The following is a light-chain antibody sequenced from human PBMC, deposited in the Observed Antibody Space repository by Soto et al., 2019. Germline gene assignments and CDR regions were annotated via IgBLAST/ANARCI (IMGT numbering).Light chain of an antibody. CDR1: QNIRDNY. CDR3: QQYGYEPLT. CDR2: GSS. J-gene: IGKJ4*01. Sequence: EIVLTQSPGTLSLSPGDRATLSCRASQNIRDNYVAWYQQRPGQAPRLLIFGSSNTATDIPDRFTASGSGTDFTLTISRLEPEDFATYFCQQYGYEPLTFSGGTKVEI. V-gene: IGKV3-20*01.